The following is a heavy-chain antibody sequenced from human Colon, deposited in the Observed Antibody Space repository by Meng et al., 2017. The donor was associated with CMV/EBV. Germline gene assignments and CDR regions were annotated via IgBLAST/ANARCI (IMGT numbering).Heavy chain of an antibody. D-gene: IGHD3-10*01. V-gene: IGHV4-59*01. J-gene: IGHJ5*02. CDR2: IHHSGTT. CDR3: ARDSNHYGPSTDNWCDP. CDR1: GDSIRTYC. Sequence: SETLSLTCTVSGDSIRTYCWSWIRQAPGKGLEWIGYIHHSGTTNHNPSLRSRVITSVDTSNNQFSQKLTSVTAADTAVYYCARDSNHYGPSTDNWCDPWGQGILVTVSS.